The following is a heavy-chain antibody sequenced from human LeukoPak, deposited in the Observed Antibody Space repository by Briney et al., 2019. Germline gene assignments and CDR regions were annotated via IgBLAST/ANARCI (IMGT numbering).Heavy chain of an antibody. CDR2: ISGRGGST. CDR3: ARLRAAGLYYYYYYMDV. J-gene: IGHJ6*03. V-gene: IGHV3-23*01. D-gene: IGHD2-15*01. Sequence: GGSLRLSCAASGFTFSSYAISWVRQAPGKGLEWVSAISGRGGSTDYADSVKGRFTISRANSKNTLYLQMNSLRAEDTAVYYCARLRAAGLYYYYYYMDVWGKGTTVTVSS. CDR1: GFTFSSYA.